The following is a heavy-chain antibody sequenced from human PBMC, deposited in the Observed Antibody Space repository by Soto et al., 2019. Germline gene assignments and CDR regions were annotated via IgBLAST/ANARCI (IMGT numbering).Heavy chain of an antibody. J-gene: IGHJ3*02. CDR2: INHSGST. V-gene: IGHV4-34*01. CDR3: ARQWSVSVIVVPYAFDI. Sequence: SETLSLTCAVYGVSFSCYYWSWIRPPPGKGLEWIGEINHSGSTNYNPSLKSRVTISVDTSKNQFSLKLSSVTAADTAVYYCARQWSVSVIVVPYAFDIWGQGTMVTVSS. D-gene: IGHD3-22*01. CDR1: GVSFSCYY.